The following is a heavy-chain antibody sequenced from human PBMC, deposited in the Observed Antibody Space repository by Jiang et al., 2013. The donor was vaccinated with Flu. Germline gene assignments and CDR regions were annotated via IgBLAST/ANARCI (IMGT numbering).Heavy chain of an antibody. J-gene: IGHJ6*02. D-gene: IGHD6-6*01. V-gene: IGHV4-34*01. CDR1: GGSFSGYY. CDR3: ARGRGQLGISPYYYYGMDV. CDR2: INHSGST. Sequence: LLKPSETLSLTCAVYGGSFSGYYWSWIRQPPGKGLEWIGEINHSGSTNYNPSLKSRVTISVDTSKNQFSLKLSSVTAADTAVYYCARGRGQLGISPYYYYGMDVWGQGTTVTVSS.